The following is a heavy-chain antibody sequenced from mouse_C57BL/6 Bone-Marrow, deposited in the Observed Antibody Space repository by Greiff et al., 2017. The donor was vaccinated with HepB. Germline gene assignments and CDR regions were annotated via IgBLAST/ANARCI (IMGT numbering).Heavy chain of an antibody. J-gene: IGHJ4*01. V-gene: IGHV1-63*01. Sequence: VHLVESGAELVRPGTSVKMSCKASGYTFTNYWIGWAKQRPGHGLEWIGDIYPGGGYTNYNEKFKGKATLTADKSSSTAYMQFSSLTSEDSAIYYCARVTAQASYYYAMDYWGQGTSVTVSS. D-gene: IGHD3-2*02. CDR3: ARVTAQASYYYAMDY. CDR2: IYPGGGYT. CDR1: GYTFTNYW.